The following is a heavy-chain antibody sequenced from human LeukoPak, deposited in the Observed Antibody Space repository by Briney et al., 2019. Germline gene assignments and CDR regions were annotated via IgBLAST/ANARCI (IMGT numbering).Heavy chain of an antibody. Sequence: SETLSLTCTVSGGSISSGDYYWSWVRQPPGKGLEWIGYIYYSGSTYYNPSLKSRVTISVDTSKNQFSLKLSSVTAADTAVYYCARDNRDGLRLGELSFFDYWGQGTLVTVSS. V-gene: IGHV4-30-4*01. CDR2: IYYSGST. D-gene: IGHD3-16*02. J-gene: IGHJ4*02. CDR1: GGSISSGDYY. CDR3: ARDNRDGLRLGELSFFDY.